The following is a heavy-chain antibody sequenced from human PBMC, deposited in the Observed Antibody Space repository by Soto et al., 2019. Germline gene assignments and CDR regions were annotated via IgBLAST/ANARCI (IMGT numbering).Heavy chain of an antibody. CDR2: ISSSSSCI. CDR3: ARRARPDFYYMDV. Sequence: PGGSLRLSCAASGFTFSSYSMNWVRQAPGKGLEWVSGISSSSSCIYYADSVKGRFTISRDNAKNSVYLQMSSLRAEDMAVYYCARRARPDFYYMDVWGQGTTVTVSS. J-gene: IGHJ6*03. D-gene: IGHD6-6*01. V-gene: IGHV3-21*01. CDR1: GFTFSSYS.